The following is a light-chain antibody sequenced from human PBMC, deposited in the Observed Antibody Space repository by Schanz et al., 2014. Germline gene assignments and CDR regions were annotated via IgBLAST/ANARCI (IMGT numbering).Light chain of an antibody. CDR1: QGISSY. CDR3: QQTDTTPLK. V-gene: IGKV1-39*01. J-gene: IGKJ1*01. CDR2: TAS. Sequence: IQLTQSPSSLSASVGDRVTITCRASQGISSYLAWYQQKPGKAPNLLIYTASTLQTGVPSRFSGSASGTDFTLTISSLQPEDFATYYCQQTDTTPLKFGQGTKVEIK.